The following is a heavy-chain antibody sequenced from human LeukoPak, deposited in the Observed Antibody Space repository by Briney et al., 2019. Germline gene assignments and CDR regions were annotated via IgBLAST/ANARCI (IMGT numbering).Heavy chain of an antibody. J-gene: IGHJ4*02. CDR2: IYPGDSDT. CDR1: GYSFTSYW. Sequence: GESLQISCKGSGYSFTSYWIGWVRQMPGKGLEWMGIIYPGDSDTRYSPSFQGQVTISADKSISTAYLQWSSLKASDTAMYYCARSLTSSSAFFDYWGQGTLVTVSS. V-gene: IGHV5-51*01. CDR3: ARSLTSSSAFFDY. D-gene: IGHD6-6*01.